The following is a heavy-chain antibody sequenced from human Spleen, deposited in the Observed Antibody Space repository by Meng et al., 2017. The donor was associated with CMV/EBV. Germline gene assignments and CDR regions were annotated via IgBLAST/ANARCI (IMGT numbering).Heavy chain of an antibody. CDR3: ASQTAVYYYGMDV. Sequence: ASVKVSCKAPTYTFNNYHIHWVRQATGQGLEWMGWMNPKSGQTGYAQKFQGRVTITADKSTSTAYMELSSLRSEDTAVYYCASQTAVYYYGMDVWGQGTTVTVSS. CDR2: MNPKSGQT. CDR1: TYTFNNYH. V-gene: IGHV1-8*01. J-gene: IGHJ6*02. D-gene: IGHD2-21*02.